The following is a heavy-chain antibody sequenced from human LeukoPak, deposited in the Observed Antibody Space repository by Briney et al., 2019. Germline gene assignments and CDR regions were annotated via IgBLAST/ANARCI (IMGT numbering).Heavy chain of an antibody. CDR2: IWYDGSNK. V-gene: IGHV3-33*01. CDR1: GFTFSSYG. Sequence: GRSLRLSCAASGFTFSSYGMHWVRPAPGKGLEWVAVIWYDGSNKYYAGSVKGRFTISRDNSKNTLYLQMNSLRAEDTAVYYCARDRGYSYGFFDYWGQGTLVTVSS. CDR3: ARDRGYSYGFFDY. D-gene: IGHD5-18*01. J-gene: IGHJ4*02.